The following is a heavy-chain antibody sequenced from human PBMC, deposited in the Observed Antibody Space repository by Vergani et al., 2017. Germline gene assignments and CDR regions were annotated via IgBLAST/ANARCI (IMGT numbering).Heavy chain of an antibody. J-gene: IGHJ4*02. V-gene: IGHV4-4*03. CDR3: ARSDRRGYSYGPPDY. Sequence: QLQLQESGPGLVKPPGTLSLTRAVSDGALTFSFWWTWVRQPPGKGLEWIGEIYHNGTTNYNPSLKSRLTMSVDKSKSQFSLTLTSVTAADTAVYYCARSDRRGYSYGPPDYWGQGTLVTVSS. D-gene: IGHD5-18*01. CDR2: IYHNGTT. CDR1: DGALTFSFW.